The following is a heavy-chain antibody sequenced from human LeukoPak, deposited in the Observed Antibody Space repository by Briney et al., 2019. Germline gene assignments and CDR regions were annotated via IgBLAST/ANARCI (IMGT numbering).Heavy chain of an antibody. Sequence: SQTLSLTCAISGDSVSSKSSTWYWVRQSPSRGLEWLGRTYYRSKRKSDYALSVKNRITINPDKSKNQFTLQLKSVTSEDTAVYYCARGAADIRGGIDYWGKETLVTVSS. CDR2: TYYRSKRKS. D-gene: IGHD6-13*01. J-gene: IGHJ4*02. CDR3: ARGAADIRGGIDY. CDR1: GDSVSSKSST. V-gene: IGHV6-1*01.